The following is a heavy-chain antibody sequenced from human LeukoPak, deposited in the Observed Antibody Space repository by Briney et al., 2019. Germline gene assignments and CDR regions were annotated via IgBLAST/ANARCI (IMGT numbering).Heavy chain of an antibody. V-gene: IGHV4-59*01. J-gene: IGHJ5*02. CDR3: ARGSTTYCSGGSCYSDRFDP. CDR2: IYYSGST. Sequence: SETLSLTCTVSGGSISSYYWSWIRQPPGKGLEWIGCIYYSGSTNYNPSLKSRVTISVDTSKNQFSLKLSSVTAADTAVYYCARGSTTYCSGGSCYSDRFDPWGQGTLVTVSS. CDR1: GGSISSYY. D-gene: IGHD2-15*01.